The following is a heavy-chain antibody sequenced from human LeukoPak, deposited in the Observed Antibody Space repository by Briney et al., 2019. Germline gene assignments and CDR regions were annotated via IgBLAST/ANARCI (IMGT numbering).Heavy chain of an antibody. D-gene: IGHD3-10*01. CDR1: GGSISSYY. Sequence: SETLSLTCTVSGGSISSYYWSWIRQPPGKGLEWIGYIYYSGSTNYNPPLKSRVTISVDTSKNQFSLKLSSVTAADTAVYYCARSQFGGPQSGFGYWGQGTLVTVSS. CDR2: IYYSGST. J-gene: IGHJ4*02. CDR3: ARSQFGGPQSGFGY. V-gene: IGHV4-59*01.